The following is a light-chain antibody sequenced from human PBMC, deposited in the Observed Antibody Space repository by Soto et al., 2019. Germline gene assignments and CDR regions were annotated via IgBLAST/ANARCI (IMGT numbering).Light chain of an antibody. CDR2: GAS. J-gene: IGKJ5*01. Sequence: MSHSPTTLSVSPEERTTLSCRASLSVSTNLAWYQQKPGQVPSLLIYGASTRASGVPARFSGSGSGTEFTLTISSLQSEDFAVYYCEQYNNWPITFGQGTRLEI. CDR1: LSVSTN. V-gene: IGKV3-15*01. CDR3: EQYNNWPIT.